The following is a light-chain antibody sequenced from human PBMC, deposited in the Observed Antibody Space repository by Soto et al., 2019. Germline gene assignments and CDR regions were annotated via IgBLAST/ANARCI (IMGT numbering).Light chain of an antibody. CDR1: SSDVGDYDY. Sequence: QSALTQPRSVSGSPGQSVTISCTGTSSDVGDYDYVSWYQQHPGKAPKLIIYDVTKGPSGVPDRFSGSKSGNTAALTISGLQAEDEADYYCCSYAGSYTWVFGGGTQLTVL. CDR3: CSYAGSYTWV. CDR2: DVT. V-gene: IGLV2-11*01. J-gene: IGLJ3*02.